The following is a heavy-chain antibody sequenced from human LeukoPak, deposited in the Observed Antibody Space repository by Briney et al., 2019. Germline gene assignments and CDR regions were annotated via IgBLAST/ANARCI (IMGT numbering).Heavy chain of an antibody. V-gene: IGHV3-30*18. Sequence: GGSLRLSCGDSGFTFSDYGMHWVRQAPGKGLEWVAVISYDGSNKYYADSVKGRFTISRDNSKNTLYLQMNSLRAEDTAVYYCAKGVYSIAAADHFDYWGQGTLVTVSS. CDR2: ISYDGSNK. CDR1: GFTFSDYG. D-gene: IGHD6-13*01. J-gene: IGHJ4*02. CDR3: AKGVYSIAAADHFDY.